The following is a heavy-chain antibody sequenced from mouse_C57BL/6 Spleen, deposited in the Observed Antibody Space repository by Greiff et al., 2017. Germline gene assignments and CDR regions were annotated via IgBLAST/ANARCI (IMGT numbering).Heavy chain of an antibody. CDR1: GFTFSSYA. V-gene: IGHV5-4*01. J-gene: IGHJ3*01. CDR3: ARGRGVKTWFAY. Sequence: EVQGVESGGGLVKPGGSLKLSCAASGFTFSSYAMSWVRQTPEKRLEWVATISDGGSYTYYPDNVTGRFTITRDNAKNNLYFQMSRLKADDTAMYYCARGRGVKTWFAYWGQGTLVTVSA. CDR2: ISDGGSYT. D-gene: IGHD1-3*01.